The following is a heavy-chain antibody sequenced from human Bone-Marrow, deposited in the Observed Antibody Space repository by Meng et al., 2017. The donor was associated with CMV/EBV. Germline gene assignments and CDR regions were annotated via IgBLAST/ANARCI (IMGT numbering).Heavy chain of an antibody. CDR3: ARGSVQLWLVLLHEAFDI. V-gene: IGHV3-30-3*01. J-gene: IGHJ3*02. CDR1: GFTFSSYA. CDR2: VSYDGTNK. D-gene: IGHD5-18*01. Sequence: GGSLRLSCAASGFTFSSYAMHWVRQAPGKGLEWVAVVSYDGTNKYHADSVKGRFTISRDNSKNTLFLQMSSLRTEDTAVYYCARGSVQLWLVLLHEAFDIWGQGTMVTVSS.